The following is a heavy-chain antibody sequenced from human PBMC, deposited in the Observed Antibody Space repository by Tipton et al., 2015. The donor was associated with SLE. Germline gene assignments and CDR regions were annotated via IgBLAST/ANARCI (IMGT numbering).Heavy chain of an antibody. CDR2: ISYSGGT. CDR1: GGSIRSNY. Sequence: TLSLTCTVSGGSIRSNYWIWIRQPPGKGLEWIGYISYSGGTNYNPSLKSRVTFSVDTAKNQFSLNLSSVTAADTAVYYCARRSTRDDYWGQGTLVTVPS. J-gene: IGHJ4*02. V-gene: IGHV4-59*12. D-gene: IGHD4-11*01. CDR3: ARRSTRDDY.